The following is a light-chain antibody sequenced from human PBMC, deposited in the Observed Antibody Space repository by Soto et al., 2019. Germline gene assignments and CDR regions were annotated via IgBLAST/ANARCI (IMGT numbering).Light chain of an antibody. Sequence: QSVLTQPPSVSGAPGQRVTISCTGSSSNIGAGYDVHWYQQLPGTAPKLLIYGNSNRPSGVPDRFSGSKSGTSASLAITGLQAEDEADYYCSSRIGGTSVVFGGGTKLTVL. V-gene: IGLV1-40*01. CDR2: GNS. J-gene: IGLJ2*01. CDR1: SSNIGAGYD. CDR3: SSRIGGTSVV.